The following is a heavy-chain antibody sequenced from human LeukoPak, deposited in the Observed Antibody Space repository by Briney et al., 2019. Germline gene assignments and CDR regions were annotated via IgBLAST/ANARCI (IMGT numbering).Heavy chain of an antibody. CDR1: LFIYSSYA. CDR3: ARDLIPYYDFWTGFDP. CDR2: ICSNGGST. J-gene: IGHJ5*02. D-gene: IGHD3-3*01. V-gene: IGHV3-64*01. Sequence: GWSLRLSCAASLFIYSSYAMHWLRPPPAKGLEYVSAICSNGGSTYYANSVKGRITISRDNSKNTLYLQMGSLRAEDMAVYYCARDLIPYYDFWTGFDPWGQGTLVTVSS.